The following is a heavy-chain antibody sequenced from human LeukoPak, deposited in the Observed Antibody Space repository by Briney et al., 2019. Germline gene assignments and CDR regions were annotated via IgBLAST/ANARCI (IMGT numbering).Heavy chain of an antibody. CDR2: IIPIFGTA. CDR1: GGTFSSYG. Sequence: EASVKVSCKASGGTFSSYGISWVRQAPGQGLEWMGGIIPIFGTANYAQKFQGRVTITADESTSTAYMELSSLRSEDTAVYYCARGGLSSGWYYYFDYWGRGTLVTVSS. J-gene: IGHJ4*02. CDR3: ARGGLSSGWYYYFDY. D-gene: IGHD6-19*01. V-gene: IGHV1-69*13.